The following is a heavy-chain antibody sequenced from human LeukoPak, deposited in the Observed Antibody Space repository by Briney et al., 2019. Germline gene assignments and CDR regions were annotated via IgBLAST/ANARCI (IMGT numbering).Heavy chain of an antibody. CDR1: GIRFSSYW. Sequence: GGSLRLACAASGIRFSSYWMNWVRQSPGKGLEWVASIKQDGSEKYYVDSVKGRFTISRDNANNLLYLQMNSLRAEDTAIYYCARGGSRITTAGGMDVWGLGTTVTVFS. J-gene: IGHJ6*02. CDR3: ARGGSRITTAGGMDV. D-gene: IGHD1-14*01. CDR2: IKQDGSEK. V-gene: IGHV3-7*03.